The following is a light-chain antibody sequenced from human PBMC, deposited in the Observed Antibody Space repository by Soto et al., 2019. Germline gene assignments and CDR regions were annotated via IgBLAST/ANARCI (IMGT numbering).Light chain of an antibody. CDR1: QAVPNN. Sequence: EIHLAESAGCRYASVRHSVAHTCRPSQAVPNNMAWYQQNPGKPPKLLIYEESTLHSGVPSRFSGRKSGTQFTLTIDSLQPGDFATYYCQQVKTYPRTFGGGTKVDIK. V-gene: IGKV1-9*01. J-gene: IGKJ4*01. CDR3: QQVKTYPRT. CDR2: EES.